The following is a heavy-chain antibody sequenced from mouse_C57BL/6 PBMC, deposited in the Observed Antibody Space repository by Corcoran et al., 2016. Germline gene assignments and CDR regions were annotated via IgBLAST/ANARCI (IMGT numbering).Heavy chain of an antibody. Sequence: QIQLVQSGPELKKPGETVKISCKASGYTFTTYGMSWVKQAPGKGLKWMGWINTYSGVPTYADDFKGRFAFSLETSASTAYLQINNLKNEETATYFCARDSNWYFDVWGTGTTVTVSS. CDR2: INTYSGVP. CDR3: ARDSNWYFDV. D-gene: IGHD2-5*01. V-gene: IGHV9-3*01. CDR1: GYTFTTYG. J-gene: IGHJ1*03.